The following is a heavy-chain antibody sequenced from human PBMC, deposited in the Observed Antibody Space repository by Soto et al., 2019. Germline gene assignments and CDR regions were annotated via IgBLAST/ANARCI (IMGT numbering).Heavy chain of an antibody. Sequence: GGSLRLSCAAPGFTFSSYGMHWVRQAPGKGLEWVAVISYDGSNKYYADSVKGRFTISRDNSKNTLYLQMNSLRAEDTAVYYCAKDLTRFLEWLFAYGMDVWGQGTTVTVSS. J-gene: IGHJ6*02. CDR1: GFTFSSYG. CDR3: AKDLTRFLEWLFAYGMDV. D-gene: IGHD3-3*01. V-gene: IGHV3-30*18. CDR2: ISYDGSNK.